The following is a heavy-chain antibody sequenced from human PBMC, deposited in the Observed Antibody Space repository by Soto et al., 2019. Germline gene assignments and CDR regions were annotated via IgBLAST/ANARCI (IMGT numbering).Heavy chain of an antibody. D-gene: IGHD5-12*01. J-gene: IGHJ4*02. CDR1: GFTFSTYA. CDR3: AKTLYGGCDY. Sequence: GGSLRLSCAASGFTFSTYAMSWVRQAPGKGLEWVSGIAGNGGTTRYADSVKGRFTISRDNSKNTVYLQMNSLRVEDTAGYYCAKTLYGGCDYWGRGTLVTVSS. V-gene: IGHV3-23*01. CDR2: IAGNGGTT.